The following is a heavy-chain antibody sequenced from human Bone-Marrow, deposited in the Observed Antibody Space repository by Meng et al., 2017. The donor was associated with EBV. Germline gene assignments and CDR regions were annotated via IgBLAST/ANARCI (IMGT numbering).Heavy chain of an antibody. Sequence: QLEPAGAEVKKPGASVKVSCKVSGYTLTELSMHWVRQAPGKGLEWMGGFDPEDGETIYAQKFQGRVTMTEDTSTDTAYMELSSLRSEDTAVYYCATVTAAAGYFDYWGQGTLVTVSS. CDR1: GYTLTELS. CDR3: ATVTAAAGYFDY. J-gene: IGHJ4*02. D-gene: IGHD6-13*01. CDR2: FDPEDGET. V-gene: IGHV1-24*01.